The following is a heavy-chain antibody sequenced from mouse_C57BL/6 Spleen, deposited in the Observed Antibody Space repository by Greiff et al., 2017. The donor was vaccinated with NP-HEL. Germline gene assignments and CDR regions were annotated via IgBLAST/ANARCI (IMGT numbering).Heavy chain of an antibody. CDR2: IWGDGSK. J-gene: IGHJ2*01. D-gene: IGHD2-4*01. CDR1: GFSLTSYG. CDR3: AGVMRGYYDSDWGFDY. V-gene: IGHV2-3*01. Sequence: VKLVESGPGLVAPSQSLSITCTVSGFSLTSYGVSWVRQPPGKGLEWLGVIWGDGSKNYHSALIPRLSISKDNSKSQVYLRLNSLQTDDTATYYCAGVMRGYYDSDWGFDYWGQGTTLTVSS.